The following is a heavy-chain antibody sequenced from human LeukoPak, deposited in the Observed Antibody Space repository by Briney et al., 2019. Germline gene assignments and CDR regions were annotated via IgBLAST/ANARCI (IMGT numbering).Heavy chain of an antibody. V-gene: IGHV3-30*02. CDR1: GFTFSSYG. Sequence: PGGSLRLSCAASGFTFSSYGIHWVRQAPGKGLEWVTFIGYDGRNKYYADSVKGRFTTSRDNSKNTLYLQMNSLRAEDTAVYYCAKDNAYYYADYWGQGTLVTVSS. J-gene: IGHJ4*02. CDR3: AKDNAYYYADY. CDR2: IGYDGRNK. D-gene: IGHD3-10*01.